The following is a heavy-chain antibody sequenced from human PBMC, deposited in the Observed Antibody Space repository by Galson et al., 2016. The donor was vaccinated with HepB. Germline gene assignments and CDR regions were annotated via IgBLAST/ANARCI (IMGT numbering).Heavy chain of an antibody. J-gene: IGHJ2*01. CDR3: ARDWYFDL. CDR2: ISYDRSDK. Sequence: SLRLSCAASGFTFSNYCMHWVRQAPGKGLEWVAVISYDRSDKYYADSVKGRFTISRDNAKNSLYLQMNSLGVEDTAMYYCARDWYFDLWGRGTLVTVSS. V-gene: IGHV3-30*03. CDR1: GFTFSNYC.